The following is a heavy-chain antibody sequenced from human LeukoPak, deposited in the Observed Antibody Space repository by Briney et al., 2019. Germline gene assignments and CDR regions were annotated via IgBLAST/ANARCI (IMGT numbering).Heavy chain of an antibody. J-gene: IGHJ5*02. V-gene: IGHV4-39*01. Sequence: SETLSLTCTVSGDSISSTTYPWGWIRQPPGKGLEWVGSLYYSGSGSTDYNPSLRSRVTISVDTSKNQFSLKLTSVAAADTAVYYCARLGGGTYLNWFDPWGQGTLVTVSS. CDR3: ARLGGGTYLNWFDP. D-gene: IGHD1-26*01. CDR1: GDSISSTTYP. CDR2: LYYSGSGST.